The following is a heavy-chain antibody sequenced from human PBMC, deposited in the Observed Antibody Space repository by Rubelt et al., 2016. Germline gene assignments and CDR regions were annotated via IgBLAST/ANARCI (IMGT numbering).Heavy chain of an antibody. CDR2: INAGHGNT. D-gene: IGHD1-7*01. J-gene: IGHJ1*01. CDR3: ARDLSSVPWNYGTLQH. Sequence: QVQLVQSGAEVKKPGASVKVSCKASGYTFTSYAMHWVRQAPGQRLEWMGWINAGHGNTKYSQKFQGRVTSTRDTSARTAYMELSSLRSEDTAVDYCARDLSSVPWNYGTLQHWGQGTLVTVSS. CDR1: GYTFTSYA. V-gene: IGHV1-3*01.